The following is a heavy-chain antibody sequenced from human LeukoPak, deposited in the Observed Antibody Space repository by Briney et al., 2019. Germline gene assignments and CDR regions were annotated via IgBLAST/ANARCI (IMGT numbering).Heavy chain of an antibody. Sequence: GGSLRLSCAASGFTFSSYGMHWVRQAPGKGLEWVANIKQDGSEKYYVDSVKGRFTISRDNAKNSLYLQMNSLRAEDTAVYYCAKDRLAVAGMDWFDPWGQGTLVTVSS. V-gene: IGHV3-7*03. D-gene: IGHD6-19*01. J-gene: IGHJ5*02. CDR3: AKDRLAVAGMDWFDP. CDR1: GFTFSSYG. CDR2: IKQDGSEK.